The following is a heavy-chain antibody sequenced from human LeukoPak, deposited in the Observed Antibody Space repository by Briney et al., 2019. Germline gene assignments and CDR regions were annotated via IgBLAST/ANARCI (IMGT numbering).Heavy chain of an antibody. CDR2: INHSGST. CDR3: ARGRSMVRGVISAFDI. Sequence: SETLSLTCAVYGGSFSGYYWSWIRQPPGKGLEWIGEINHSGSTNYNPSRKSRVTISVDTSKNQFSLKLSSVTAADTAVYYCARGRSMVRGVISAFDIWGQGTMVTVSS. V-gene: IGHV4-34*01. D-gene: IGHD3-10*01. J-gene: IGHJ3*02. CDR1: GGSFSGYY.